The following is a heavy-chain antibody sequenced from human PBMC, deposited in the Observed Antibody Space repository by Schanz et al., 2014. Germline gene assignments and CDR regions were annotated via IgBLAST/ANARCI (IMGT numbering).Heavy chain of an antibody. Sequence: EVQLVESGGGLVQPGGSLRLSCLASGFAFSSYGMNWLRQAPGKGLEWVSSFNDGGVNKYYADSVKGRFTISRDNSKNTLYLQMNSLRAEDTAVYFCAKIERNEDWGQGTLVTVSS. CDR1: GFAFSSYG. D-gene: IGHD1-1*01. CDR2: FNDGGVNK. J-gene: IGHJ4*02. V-gene: IGHV3-23*04. CDR3: AKIERNED.